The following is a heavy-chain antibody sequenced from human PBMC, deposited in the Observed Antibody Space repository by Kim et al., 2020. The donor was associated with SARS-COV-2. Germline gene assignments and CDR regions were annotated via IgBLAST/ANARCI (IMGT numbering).Heavy chain of an antibody. D-gene: IGHD3-22*01. Sequence: ASVKVSCKASGYTFTGYYMHWVRQAPGQGLEWMGWINPNSGGTNYAQKFQGRVTMTRDTSISTAYMELSRLRSDDTAVYYCARDRSLVLVRGWFDPWGQGTLVTVSS. CDR3: ARDRSLVLVRGWFDP. J-gene: IGHJ5*02. CDR1: GYTFTGYY. V-gene: IGHV1-2*02. CDR2: INPNSGGT.